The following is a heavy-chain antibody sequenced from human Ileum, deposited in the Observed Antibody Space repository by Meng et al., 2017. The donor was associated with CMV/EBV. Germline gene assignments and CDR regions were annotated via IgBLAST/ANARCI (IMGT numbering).Heavy chain of an antibody. CDR2: VSYSGST. J-gene: IGHJ4*02. D-gene: IGHD5-18*01. Sequence: SETLSLTSTVSGDSINSDYWTWVRQPPGKGLEWIGYVSYSGSTLYNPSLESRVFISADTSKNQFSLRLNSVTSADTAVYSCARLHRGFSNGYGVLDNWSQGTLVTVSS. V-gene: IGHV4-59*01. CDR1: GDSINSDY. CDR3: ARLHRGFSNGYGVLDN.